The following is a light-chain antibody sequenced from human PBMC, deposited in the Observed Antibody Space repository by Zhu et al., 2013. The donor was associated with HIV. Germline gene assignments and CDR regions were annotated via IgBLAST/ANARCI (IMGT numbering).Light chain of an antibody. CDR1: QSVSIN. V-gene: IGKV3-15*01. CDR2: GAS. J-gene: IGKJ4*01. CDR3: QQYNNWPPLT. Sequence: EIVMTQSPATLSVSPGERAALSCRASQSVSINLAWYQQKPGQAPRLLIYGASTRATGIPARFSGSGSGTEFTLTISSLQSEDFTVYYCQQYNNWPPLTFGGGTKVXIK.